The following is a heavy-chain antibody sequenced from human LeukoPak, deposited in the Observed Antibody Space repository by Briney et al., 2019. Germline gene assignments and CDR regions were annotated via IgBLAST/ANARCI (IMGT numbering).Heavy chain of an antibody. CDR1: GYTFTTYD. CDR3: ARDEENGDYWYYFDY. CDR2: MSPYSGNT. D-gene: IGHD4-17*01. Sequence: ASVKVSCKASGYTFTTYDINWVRQATGQGLEWMGWMSPYSGNTKYAQKFQDRVTMTRNTSISTAYMELSSLSSEDTAVYYCARDEENGDYWYYFDYWGQGTLVTVSS. V-gene: IGHV1-8*01. J-gene: IGHJ4*02.